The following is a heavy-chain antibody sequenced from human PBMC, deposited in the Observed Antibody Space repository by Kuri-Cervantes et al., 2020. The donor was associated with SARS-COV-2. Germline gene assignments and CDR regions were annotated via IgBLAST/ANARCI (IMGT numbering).Heavy chain of an antibody. D-gene: IGHD3-16*02. CDR1: GFTFSSYG. CDR3: ARDILSFLGTHYFDY. CDR2: IRYDGSNK. Sequence: GGSLRLSCAASGFTFSSYGMRWVRQAPGKGLEWVAFIRYDGSNKYYADSVKGRFTISRDNSKNTLYLQMNSLRAEDTAVYYCARDILSFLGTHYFDYWGQGTLVTVSS. J-gene: IGHJ4*02. V-gene: IGHV3-30*02.